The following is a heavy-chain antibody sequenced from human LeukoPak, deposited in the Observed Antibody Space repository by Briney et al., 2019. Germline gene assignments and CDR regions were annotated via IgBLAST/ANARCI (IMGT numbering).Heavy chain of an antibody. J-gene: IGHJ4*02. V-gene: IGHV1-2*02. CDR1: GYNFNVFY. Sequence: ASVKVSCKASGYNFNVFYIHWVRQAPGQGLEWMGRIYPDSGNTDHAQNFHGRVTMTRDTSVSTAYMELSRLRSDDTAVYFCARFSPYSSSSGGAYWGQGTLVTVPS. D-gene: IGHD6-6*01. CDR2: IYPDSGNT. CDR3: ARFSPYSSSSGGAY.